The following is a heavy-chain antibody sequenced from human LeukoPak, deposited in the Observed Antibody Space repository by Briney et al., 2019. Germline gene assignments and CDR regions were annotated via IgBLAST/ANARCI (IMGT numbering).Heavy chain of an antibody. CDR3: AKDWSCDS. D-gene: IGHD3-3*01. Sequence: GSLRLSCAASGFTFRTYAMTWVRQAPGKGLEWVSAIGDSGTDTRYAVSVKGRFTISRDSSKNMLYLQMNSLRAEDTAVYFCAKDWSCDSWGQGTLVTVSS. CDR1: GFTFRTYA. J-gene: IGHJ4*02. CDR2: IGDSGTDT. V-gene: IGHV3-23*01.